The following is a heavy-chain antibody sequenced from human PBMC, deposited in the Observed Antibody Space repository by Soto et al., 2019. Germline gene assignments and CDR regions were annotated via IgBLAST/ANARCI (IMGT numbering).Heavy chain of an antibody. CDR2: IYSGGST. CDR1: GFTVNSDY. Sequence: EVQLVESGGGLVQPGGSLRLSCAASGFTVNSDYMTWVRQAPGKGLEWVSVIYSGGSTYYKDSVKGRFTISRDNSKNTLYLQLNSLRAEDTAVYYCARAPLYGGQAYWGQGTLVTVSS. CDR3: ARAPLYGGQAY. V-gene: IGHV3-66*01. D-gene: IGHD4-17*01. J-gene: IGHJ4*02.